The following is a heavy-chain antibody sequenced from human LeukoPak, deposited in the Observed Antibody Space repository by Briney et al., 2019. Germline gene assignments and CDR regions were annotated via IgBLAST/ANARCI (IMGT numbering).Heavy chain of an antibody. Sequence: GGSLRLSCAASGFTSSSYAMHWVRQAPGKGLEWVAVISYDGSNKYYADSVKGRFTISRDNSKNTLYLQMNSLRAEDTAVYYCASSRGAGIAAAGTAWIDWFDPWGQGTLVTVSS. CDR2: ISYDGSNK. CDR3: ASSRGAGIAAAGTAWIDWFDP. J-gene: IGHJ5*02. D-gene: IGHD6-13*01. CDR1: GFTSSSYA. V-gene: IGHV3-30*04.